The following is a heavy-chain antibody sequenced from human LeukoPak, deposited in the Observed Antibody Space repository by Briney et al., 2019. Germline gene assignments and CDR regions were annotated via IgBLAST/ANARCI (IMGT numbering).Heavy chain of an antibody. J-gene: IGHJ6*02. Sequence: SETLSLTCTVSGGSISSGGYYWSWIRQHPGQGLEWIGYIYYSGSTYYNPSLKSRVTISVDTSKNQFSLKLSSVTAADTAVYYCARSMTTVVAPEYYYYGMDVWGQGTTVTVSS. CDR2: IYYSGST. D-gene: IGHD4-23*01. CDR1: GGSISSGGYY. V-gene: IGHV4-31*03. CDR3: ARSMTTVVAPEYYYYGMDV.